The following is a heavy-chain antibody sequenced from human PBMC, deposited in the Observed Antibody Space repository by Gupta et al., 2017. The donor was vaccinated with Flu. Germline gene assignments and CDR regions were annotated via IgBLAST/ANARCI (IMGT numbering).Heavy chain of an antibody. CDR1: GGSISSGSYY. J-gene: IGHJ4*02. D-gene: IGHD6-19*01. V-gene: IGHV4-61*02. Sequence: QVQLQESGPGLVKPSQTLSLTCTVSGGSISSGSYYWSWIRQPAGKGLEWIGRIYTSGSTNYNPSLKSRVTISVDPAKNQFSLKLSSVTAADTAVYYCARDQGSGWYGTRGGFDYWGQGTLDTVSS. CDR2: IYTSGST. CDR3: ARDQGSGWYGTRGGFDY.